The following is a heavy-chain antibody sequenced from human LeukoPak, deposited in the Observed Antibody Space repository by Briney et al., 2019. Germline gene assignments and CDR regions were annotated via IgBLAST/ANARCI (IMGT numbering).Heavy chain of an antibody. CDR3: ARGRYYDSSGLADY. CDR2: TNPISGNT. Sequence: ASVKVSCKTSGYTFTDYDVYWVRQATGQGLEWMGWTNPISGNTGYAQKFQERVTMTRSTSISTAYMELSSLTSEDTAVYYCARGRYYDSSGLADYWGQGTLVTVSS. J-gene: IGHJ4*02. D-gene: IGHD3-22*01. CDR1: GYTFTDYD. V-gene: IGHV1-8*01.